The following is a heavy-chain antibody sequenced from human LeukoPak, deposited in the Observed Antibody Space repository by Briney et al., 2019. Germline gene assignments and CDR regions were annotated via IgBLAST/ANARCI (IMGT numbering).Heavy chain of an antibody. V-gene: IGHV4-34*01. CDR1: GGSSSGYY. Sequence: PSETLSLTCAVYGGSSSGYYWSWIRQPPGKGLEWIGEINHSGSTNYNPSLKSRVTISVDTSKNQFSLKLSSVTAADTAVYYCARGPRITMVRGVYWFDPWGQGTLVTVSS. D-gene: IGHD3-10*01. CDR2: INHSGST. CDR3: ARGPRITMVRGVYWFDP. J-gene: IGHJ5*02.